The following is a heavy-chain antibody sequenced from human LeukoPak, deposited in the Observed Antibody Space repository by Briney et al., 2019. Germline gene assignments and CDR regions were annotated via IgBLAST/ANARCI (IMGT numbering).Heavy chain of an antibody. CDR3: AKYDGSGSYYTPSRYYYYYGMVL. V-gene: IGHV3-23*01. CDR2: ISGSGGST. D-gene: IGHD3-10*01. CDR1: GFTFSSHA. J-gene: IGHJ6*04. Sequence: GGSLRLSCAASGFTFSSHAMSWVRPAPGKGLEWVSAISGSGGSTYYADSVKGRFTISRDNSKNTLYLQMNSLRAEDTAVYYCAKYDGSGSYYTPSRYYYYYGMVLWGKGTTVTVSS.